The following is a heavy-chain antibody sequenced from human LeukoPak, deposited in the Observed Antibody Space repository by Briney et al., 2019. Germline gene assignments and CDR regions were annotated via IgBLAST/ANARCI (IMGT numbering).Heavy chain of an antibody. J-gene: IGHJ4*02. CDR1: GFTFSSYA. V-gene: IGHV3-23*01. Sequence: QPGGSLRLSCAASGFTFSSYAMSWVRQAPGKGLEWVSAISGSGGSTYYADSVKGRFTISRDNSKNTLYLQMNSLRAEDTAVYYCAKARGDQCYYDSSGYWDYWGQGTLVTVSS. CDR2: ISGSGGST. D-gene: IGHD3-22*01. CDR3: AKARGDQCYYDSSGYWDY.